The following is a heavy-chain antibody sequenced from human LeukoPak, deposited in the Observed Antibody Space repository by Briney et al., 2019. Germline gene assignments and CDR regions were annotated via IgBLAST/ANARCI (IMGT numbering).Heavy chain of an antibody. Sequence: ASVKVSCKATGYTFSSYGINWVRQAPGQGLEWMRWISGYNGNTEYAQKFQGRVTMTTDTSTRTAYMELRSLRSDDTAVYFCARERSDYYDTSGSSHRGQGTLVTVSS. J-gene: IGHJ4*02. D-gene: IGHD3-22*01. CDR1: GYTFSSYG. CDR3: ARERSDYYDTSGSSH. V-gene: IGHV1-18*01. CDR2: ISGYNGNT.